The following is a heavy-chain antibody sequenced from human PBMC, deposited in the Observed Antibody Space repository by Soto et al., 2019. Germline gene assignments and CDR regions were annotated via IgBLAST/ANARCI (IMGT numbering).Heavy chain of an antibody. J-gene: IGHJ6*02. D-gene: IGHD2-2*02. V-gene: IGHV3-33*01. CDR1: GFTFSSYG. CDR2: IWYDGSNK. CDR3: ARGEGYCSSTSCYTRSRDYYYYGMDV. Sequence: QVQLVESGGGVVQPGRSLRLSCAASGFTFSSYGMHWVRQAPGKGLEWVAVIWYDGSNKYYADSVKGRFTISRDNSNITLYLQMNSLRAEDTAVYYCARGEGYCSSTSCYTRSRDYYYYGMDVWGQGTTVTVSS.